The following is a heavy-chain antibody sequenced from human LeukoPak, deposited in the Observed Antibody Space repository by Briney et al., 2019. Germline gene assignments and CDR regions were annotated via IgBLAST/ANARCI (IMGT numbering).Heavy chain of an antibody. D-gene: IGHD2-15*01. V-gene: IGHV1-2*02. CDR3: ATIFADIKAVGGDY. Sequence: ASVKVSCKASGYTFTGYYMHWVRQAPGQGLEWMGWINPNSGGTKYAQKFQGRVTMTRYTSISTAYMELSRLTSDDTDVYYCATIFADIKAVGGDYWGQGTLVTVSS. J-gene: IGHJ4*02. CDR1: GYTFTGYY. CDR2: INPNSGGT.